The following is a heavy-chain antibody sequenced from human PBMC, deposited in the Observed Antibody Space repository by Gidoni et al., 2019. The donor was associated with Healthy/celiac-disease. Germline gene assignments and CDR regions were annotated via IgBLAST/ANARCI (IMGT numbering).Heavy chain of an antibody. Sequence: EVQLVASGGGSVQPGGFLRLSCAASGFTFSSYSMNWVRQAPGKGLEWVSYISSSSSTIYYADSVKGRFTISRDNAKNSLYLQMNSLRAEDTAVYYCARDHKSYWGQGTLVTVSS. CDR3: ARDHKSY. J-gene: IGHJ4*02. V-gene: IGHV3-48*01. CDR2: ISSSSSTI. CDR1: GFTFSSYS.